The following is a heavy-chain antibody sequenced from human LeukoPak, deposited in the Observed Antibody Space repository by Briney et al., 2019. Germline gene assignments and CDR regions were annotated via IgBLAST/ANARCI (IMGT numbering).Heavy chain of an antibody. Sequence: SGGSLRLSCAASGFTSSSYWMSWVRQAPEKGLEWVANIKQDGSEKYYVDSVKGRFTISRDNAKNSLYLQMNSLRAEDTAVYYCARDRVFGVVIGGYAFDIWGQGTMVTVSS. J-gene: IGHJ3*02. V-gene: IGHV3-7*01. CDR3: ARDRVFGVVIGGYAFDI. CDR2: IKQDGSEK. CDR1: GFTSSSYW. D-gene: IGHD3-3*01.